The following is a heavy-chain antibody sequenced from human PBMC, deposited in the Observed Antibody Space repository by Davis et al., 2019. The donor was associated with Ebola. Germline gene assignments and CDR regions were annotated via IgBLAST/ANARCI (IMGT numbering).Heavy chain of an antibody. Sequence: PSETLSLTCTVSGGSISSGDYYWSWIRQPPGKGLEWIGYIYYSGSTYYNPSLKSRVTISVDTSKNQFSLKLSSVTAADTAVYYCARVYSGSYPIDYWGQGTLVTVSS. CDR3: ARVYSGSYPIDY. D-gene: IGHD1-26*01. CDR2: IYYSGST. J-gene: IGHJ4*02. V-gene: IGHV4-30-4*01. CDR1: GGSISSGDYY.